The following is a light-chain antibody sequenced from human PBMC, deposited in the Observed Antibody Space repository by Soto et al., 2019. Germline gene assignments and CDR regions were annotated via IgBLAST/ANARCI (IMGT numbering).Light chain of an antibody. CDR3: QQYGTSPPRT. J-gene: IGKJ1*01. V-gene: IGKV3-15*01. CDR1: ESVTSS. Sequence: EIVMTQSPATLSVSPGDRATLSCRASESVTSSLAWYQQKPGQAPRLLIYGASTRATGIPARFSGSGSGTEFTLTISSLQSEDFAVYYCQQYGTSPPRTFGQGTKVDIK. CDR2: GAS.